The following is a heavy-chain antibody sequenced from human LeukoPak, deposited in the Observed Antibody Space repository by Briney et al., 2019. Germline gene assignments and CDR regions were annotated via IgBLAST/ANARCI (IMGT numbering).Heavy chain of an antibody. Sequence: SENLSLTCAVYGGSFSGYYWSWIRQPPGKGLEWIGEINHSGSTNYNPSLKSRVTISVDTSKNQFSLKLSSVTAADTAVYYCARGIIDGGDGYFDYWGQGTLVTVSS. J-gene: IGHJ4*02. CDR2: INHSGST. CDR1: GGSFSGYY. D-gene: IGHD2/OR15-2a*01. V-gene: IGHV4-34*01. CDR3: ARGIIDGGDGYFDY.